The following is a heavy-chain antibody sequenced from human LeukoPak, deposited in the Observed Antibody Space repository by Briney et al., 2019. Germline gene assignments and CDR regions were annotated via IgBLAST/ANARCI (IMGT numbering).Heavy chain of an antibody. Sequence: SETLSLTCAVYGGSFSGYYWSWIRQPPGKGLERIGEINHSGSTNYNPSLKSRVTISVDTSKKQFSLKLNSVTAADTAVYYCAREVAASSWSYWGQGTLVTVSS. D-gene: IGHD6-13*01. V-gene: IGHV4-34*01. CDR2: INHSGST. J-gene: IGHJ4*02. CDR1: GGSFSGYY. CDR3: AREVAASSWSY.